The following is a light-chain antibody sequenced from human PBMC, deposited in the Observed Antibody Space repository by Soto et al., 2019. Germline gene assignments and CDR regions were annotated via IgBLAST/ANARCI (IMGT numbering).Light chain of an antibody. Sequence: LVLNQSLGAVSLNTGERATLSCRASQTVRNNYLAWYQQKPGQAPRLLIYDASSRATGIPDRFSGGGSGTDFTLTISRLEPEDFAVYYCQQFSIYPLTFAGVSNADIK. V-gene: IGKV3-20*01. CDR2: DAS. J-gene: IGKJ4*01. CDR1: QTVRNNY. CDR3: QQFSIYPLT.